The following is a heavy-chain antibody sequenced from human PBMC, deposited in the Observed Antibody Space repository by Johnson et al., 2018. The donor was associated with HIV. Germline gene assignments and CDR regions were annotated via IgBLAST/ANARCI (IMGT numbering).Heavy chain of an antibody. V-gene: IGHV3-30*02. D-gene: IGHD6-25*01. J-gene: IGHJ3*02. Sequence: QVQLVESGGGVVQPGRSLRLSCAASGFTFSDYGMHWVRQAPGKGLEWVSFIHYDGTNKYSPDSVKGRFTISRDNSKNTLYLQMNSLRPEDTAAYYCATIAAHGAAFDIWGQGTVVTVSS. CDR2: IHYDGTNK. CDR3: ATIAAHGAAFDI. CDR1: GFTFSDYG.